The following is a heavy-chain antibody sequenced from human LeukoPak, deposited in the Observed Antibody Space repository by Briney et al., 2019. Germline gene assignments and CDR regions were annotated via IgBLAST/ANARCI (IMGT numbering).Heavy chain of an antibody. CDR1: GFTFSSYE. J-gene: IGHJ4*02. CDR2: ISSSGSTI. CDR3: ARDLGYSSSR. V-gene: IGHV3-48*03. D-gene: IGHD6-13*01. Sequence: GGSLGLSCAASGFTFSSYEMNWVRQAPGKGLEWVSYISSSGSTIYYADSVKGRFTISRDNAKNSLYLQMNSLRAEDTAVYYCARDLGYSSSRWGQGTLVTVSP.